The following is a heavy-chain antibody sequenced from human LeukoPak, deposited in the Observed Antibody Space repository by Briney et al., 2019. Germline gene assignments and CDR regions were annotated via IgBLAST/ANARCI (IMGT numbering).Heavy chain of an antibody. J-gene: IGHJ6*03. CDR3: AGRGYSGYDFWYYYYYMDV. V-gene: IGHV4-59*12. D-gene: IGHD5-12*01. CDR1: GGSISSYY. Sequence: SETLSLTCTVSGGSISSYYWSWIRQPPGKGLEWIGSIYYSGSTYYNPSLKSRVTISVDTSKNQFSLKLSSVTAADTAVYYCAGRGYSGYDFWYYYYYMDVWGKGTTVTVSS. CDR2: IYYSGST.